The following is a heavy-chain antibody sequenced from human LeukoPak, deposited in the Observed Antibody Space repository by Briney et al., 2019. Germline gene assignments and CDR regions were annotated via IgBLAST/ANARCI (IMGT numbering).Heavy chain of an antibody. V-gene: IGHV4-34*01. J-gene: IGHJ4*02. CDR3: ARGLVVLSY. CDR2: INHSGST. Sequence: SETLSLTCAVYGGSFSGYYWSWIRQPPGKGLEWIGEINHSGSTNYNPSLKSRVTISVDTSKNQSSLKLSSVTAADTAVYYCARGLVVLSYWGQGTLVTVSS. CDR1: GGSFSGYY. D-gene: IGHD2-15*01.